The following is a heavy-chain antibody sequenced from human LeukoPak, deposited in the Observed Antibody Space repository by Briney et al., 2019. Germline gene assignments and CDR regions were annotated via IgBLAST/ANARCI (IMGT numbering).Heavy chain of an antibody. D-gene: IGHD6-19*01. CDR2: ISSNGGST. V-gene: IGHV3-64D*06. Sequence: AGGPLRFSCSPSGSPLSSNGRNWVGQVQGKGLELVSGISSNGGSTNQADSVKGRFTISRDNSKNTLDLQMSSLRPEDTAVYYCVKGGIAVAPKGYFDYWGQGTLVTVSS. CDR1: GSPLSSNG. CDR3: VKGGIAVAPKGYFDY. J-gene: IGHJ4*02.